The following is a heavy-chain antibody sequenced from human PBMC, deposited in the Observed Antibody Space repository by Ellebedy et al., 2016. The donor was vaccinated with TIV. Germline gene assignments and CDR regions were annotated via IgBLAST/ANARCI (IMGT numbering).Heavy chain of an antibody. CDR1: GFTFDDYA. CDR3: AKGITY. D-gene: IGHD1-14*01. Sequence: GGSLRLXXAASGFTFDDYAMHWVRQAPGKGLEWVSGISWNSGSIGYADSVKGRFTISRDNSKNTLYLQMNSLRAEDTAVYYCAKGITYWGQGTLVTVSS. J-gene: IGHJ4*02. V-gene: IGHV3-9*01. CDR2: ISWNSGSI.